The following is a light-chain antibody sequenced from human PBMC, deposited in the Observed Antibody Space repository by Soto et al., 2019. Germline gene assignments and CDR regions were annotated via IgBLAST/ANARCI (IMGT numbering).Light chain of an antibody. CDR1: QSVSSSY. V-gene: IGKV3-20*01. Sequence: ETVLTQSPGTLSLSPGERATLSCRASQSVSSSYLAWYQQKPGQAPRLLIYGASSRATGIPDRFSGSGSGTDFTLTISRLEPEDFAVYYCQQYNDWPPKQYTFGQGTRLEI. CDR2: GAS. J-gene: IGKJ2*01. CDR3: QQYNDWPPKQYT.